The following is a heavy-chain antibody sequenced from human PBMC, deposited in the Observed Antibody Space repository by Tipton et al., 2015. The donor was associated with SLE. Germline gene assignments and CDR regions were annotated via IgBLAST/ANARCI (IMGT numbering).Heavy chain of an antibody. CDR3: ARDFFDY. CDR1: GGSISSSSYY. Sequence: TLSLTCTVSGGSISSSSYYWGWIRQPPGKGLEWIGYIYYSGSTNYNPSLKSRVTISVDTSKNQFSLKLSSVTAADTAVYYCARDFFDYWGQGTLVTVSS. V-gene: IGHV4-61*01. J-gene: IGHJ4*02. CDR2: IYYSGST.